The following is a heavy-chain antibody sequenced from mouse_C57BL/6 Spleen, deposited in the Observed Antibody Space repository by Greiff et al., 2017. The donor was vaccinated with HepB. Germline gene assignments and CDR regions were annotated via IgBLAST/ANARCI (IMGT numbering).Heavy chain of an antibody. CDR2: IYPGDGDT. J-gene: IGHJ2*01. Sequence: QVQLKQSGPELVKPGASVKISCKASGYAFSSSWMNWVKQRPGKGLEWIGRIYPGDGDTNYNGKFKGKATLTADKSSSTAYMQLSSLTSEDSAVYFCARRFYYYGSSHFDYWGQGTTLTVSS. V-gene: IGHV1-82*01. D-gene: IGHD1-1*01. CDR1: GYAFSSSW. CDR3: ARRFYYYGSSHFDY.